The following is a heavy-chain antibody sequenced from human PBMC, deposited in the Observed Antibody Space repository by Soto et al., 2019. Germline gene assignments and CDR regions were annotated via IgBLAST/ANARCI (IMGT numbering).Heavy chain of an antibody. CDR2: INHSGST. CDR1: GGSFSGYY. CDR3: ATAYYDCWSGYYTFDY. D-gene: IGHD3-3*01. J-gene: IGHJ4*02. Sequence: SETLSLTCAVYGGSFSGYYWSWIRQPPGKGLEWIGEINHSGSTNYNPSLKSRVTISVDTSKNQFSLKLSSVTAADTAVYYCATAYYDCWSGYYTFDYWGQGTLVTVSS. V-gene: IGHV4-34*01.